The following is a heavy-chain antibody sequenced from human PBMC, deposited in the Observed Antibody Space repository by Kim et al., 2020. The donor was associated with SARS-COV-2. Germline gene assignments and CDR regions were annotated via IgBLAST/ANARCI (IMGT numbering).Heavy chain of an antibody. CDR2: ISYDGSNK. V-gene: IGHV3-30*04. D-gene: IGHD6-13*01. CDR3: ARDQLAYFDY. Sequence: GGSLRLSCAASGFTFSSYAMHWVRQAPGKGLEWVAVISYDGSNKYYADSVKGRFTISRDNSKNTLYLQMNSLRAEDTAVYYCARDQLAYFDYWGQGTLVT. J-gene: IGHJ4*02. CDR1: GFTFSSYA.